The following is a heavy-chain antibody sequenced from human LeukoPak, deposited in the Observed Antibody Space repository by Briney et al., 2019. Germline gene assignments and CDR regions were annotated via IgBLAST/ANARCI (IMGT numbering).Heavy chain of an antibody. J-gene: IGHJ6*03. CDR1: GGSFSGYY. Sequence: SETLSLTCAVYGGSFSGYYWSWIRQPPGKGLEWIGEINHSGSTYYNPSLKSRVTISVDTSKNQFSLKLSSVTAADAAVYYCAKGYSSPAPYYYYYMDVWGKGTTVTVSS. CDR2: INHSGST. CDR3: AKGYSSPAPYYYYYMDV. V-gene: IGHV4-34*01. D-gene: IGHD6-13*01.